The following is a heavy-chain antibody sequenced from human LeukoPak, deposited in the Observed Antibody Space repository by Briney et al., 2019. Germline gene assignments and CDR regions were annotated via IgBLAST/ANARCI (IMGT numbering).Heavy chain of an antibody. CDR3: ARSAIVGATKGAFDI. V-gene: IGHV3-30*02. J-gene: IGHJ3*02. Sequence: GGSLRLSCAASGFTFSSYGMHWVRQAPGKGLEWVAFIRYDGSNKYYADSVKGRFTISRDNSTNTLYLQMNSLRAEDTAVYYCARSAIVGATKGAFDIWGQGAMVTVSS. CDR2: IRYDGSNK. D-gene: IGHD1-26*01. CDR1: GFTFSSYG.